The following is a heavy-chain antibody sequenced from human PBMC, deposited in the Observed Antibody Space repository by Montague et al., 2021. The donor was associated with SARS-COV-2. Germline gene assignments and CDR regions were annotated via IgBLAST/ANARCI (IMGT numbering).Heavy chain of an antibody. V-gene: IGHV3-9*01. CDR3: IRDRAFLIHSLDI. Sequence: SLRLSCAGSGLSFGDHGIYWVRQAPGKGLEWVSGINWDRGNTAYADSVKGRFTIFRDNARNSLSLQMNSLRVEDTAFYYCIRDRAFLIHSLDIWGQGTTVIVSS. D-gene: IGHD3-3*01. CDR2: INWDRGNT. CDR1: GLSFGDHG. J-gene: IGHJ6*02.